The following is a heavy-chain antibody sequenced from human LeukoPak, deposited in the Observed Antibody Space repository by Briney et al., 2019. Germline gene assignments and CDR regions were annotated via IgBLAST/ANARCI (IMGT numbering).Heavy chain of an antibody. D-gene: IGHD6-19*01. CDR2: ISYDGSNK. Sequence: QAGGSLRLSCAASGFTFSSYAMHWVRQAPGKGLEWVAVISYDGSNKYYADSVKGRFTISRDNSKNTLYLQMNSLRAEDTAVYYCARDPSRGWVREFVYYFDYWGQGTLVTVSS. CDR1: GFTFSSYA. CDR3: ARDPSRGWVREFVYYFDY. V-gene: IGHV3-30*04. J-gene: IGHJ4*02.